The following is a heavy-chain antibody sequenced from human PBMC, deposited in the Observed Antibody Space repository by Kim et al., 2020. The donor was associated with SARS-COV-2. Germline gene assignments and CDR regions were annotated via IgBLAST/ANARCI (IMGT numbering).Heavy chain of an antibody. CDR3: AKDPEAGLDY. V-gene: IGHV3-23*01. J-gene: IGHJ4*02. Sequence: SKYYADSVKGRFTISRNNSKNTLYLQMNSLRAEDTAVYYCAKDPEAGLDYWGQGTLVTVSS. CDR2: SK.